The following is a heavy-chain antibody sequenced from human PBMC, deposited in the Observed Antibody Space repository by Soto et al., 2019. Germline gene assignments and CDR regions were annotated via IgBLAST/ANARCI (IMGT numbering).Heavy chain of an antibody. CDR1: GGSVTTFT. J-gene: IGHJ5*02. CDR2: FIPIFRTP. V-gene: IGHV1-69*12. Sequence: VQLVQSGAEVTKPGSSVKVSCKASGGSVTTFTISWLRQAPGQGLEWMGAFIPIFRTPNFAQNFQGRVTITADESTNTAYMELSGLTSEDTAVYFCATGVVVPAYPNGLDTWGQGTQVTVSS. CDR3: ATGVVVPAYPNGLDT. D-gene: IGHD2-15*01.